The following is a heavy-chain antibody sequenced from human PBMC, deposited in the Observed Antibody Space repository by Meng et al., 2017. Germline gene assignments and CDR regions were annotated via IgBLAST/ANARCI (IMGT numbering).Heavy chain of an antibody. J-gene: IGHJ4*02. V-gene: IGHV3-30*01. CDR3: ARDAFETATGSVGVDY. Sequence: QVQVVESGVGVVQPGRSLRLSCADSRFTFSSYAMHWVRQAPGKGLEWVAVISYDGSNKYYADSVKGRFTISRDNSKNTLYLQMNSLRAEDTAVYYCARDAFETATGSVGVDYWGQGTLVTVSS. CDR1: RFTFSSYA. D-gene: IGHD3-10*01. CDR2: ISYDGSNK.